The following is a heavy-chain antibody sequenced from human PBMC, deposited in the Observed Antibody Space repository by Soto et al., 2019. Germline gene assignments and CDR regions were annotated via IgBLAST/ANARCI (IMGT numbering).Heavy chain of an antibody. Sequence: SETLSLTCTVSGGSISSYYWSWIRQPPGKGLEWIGYIYYSGSTNYNPSLKSRVTISVDTSKNQFSLKLSSVTAADTAVYYCARDPSSGWYDYWGQGTLVTVS. CDR3: ARDPSSGWYDY. CDR2: IYYSGST. D-gene: IGHD6-19*01. J-gene: IGHJ4*02. V-gene: IGHV4-59*01. CDR1: GGSISSYY.